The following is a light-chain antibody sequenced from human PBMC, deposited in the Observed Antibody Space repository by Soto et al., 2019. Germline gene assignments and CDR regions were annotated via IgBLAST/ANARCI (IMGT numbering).Light chain of an antibody. J-gene: IGKJ5*01. CDR1: QSVGNK. CDR2: DIS. CDR3: QQYNIWRSIT. Sequence: EIVVTQSPATLSVSPGERATLPCRASQSVGNKVAWYQHKPGQTPRLIIYDISTRAAGVPARFSGSGYGTDFTLTISSLQSEDFAVYYCQQYNIWRSITFGQGTRLEIK. V-gene: IGKV3-15*01.